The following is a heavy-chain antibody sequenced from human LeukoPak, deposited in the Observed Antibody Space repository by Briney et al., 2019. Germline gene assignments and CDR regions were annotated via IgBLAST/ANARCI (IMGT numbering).Heavy chain of an antibody. CDR2: ISPSGDRT. CDR1: GFTFGSYG. V-gene: IGHV3-23*01. D-gene: IGHD3-22*01. Sequence: GGSLRLSCAASGFTFGSYGMSWVRQAPGKGLEWVSFISPSGDRTSNADSVEGRFTISRDNPRDTMYLQMNSLRDEDTAGYYCAIMHGYYDGSGYWVQWGQGTLVTVSS. CDR3: AIMHGYYDGSGYWVQ. J-gene: IGHJ4*02.